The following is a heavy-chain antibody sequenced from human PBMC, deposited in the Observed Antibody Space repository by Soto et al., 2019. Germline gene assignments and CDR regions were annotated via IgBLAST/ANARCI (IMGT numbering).Heavy chain of an antibody. CDR3: EVTTGY. CDR2: VSPDSGNA. V-gene: IGHV1-8*01. D-gene: IGHD2-21*02. Sequence: ASVKVSCKASGYTFTDYDINWIRQAPGQGLEWMGWVSPDSGNAGYAPQFQGRVSMTSDTSISTVYMELSSLRAEDTAVYFCEVTTGYWGQGTMVNVSS. J-gene: IGHJ4*02. CDR1: GYTFTDYD.